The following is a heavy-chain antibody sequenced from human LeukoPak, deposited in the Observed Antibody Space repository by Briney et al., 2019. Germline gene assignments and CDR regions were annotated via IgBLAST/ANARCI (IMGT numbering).Heavy chain of an antibody. Sequence: SETLSLTCAVSGDSVTSGGYFWTWIRQHPGRGLEWIGSISNSGTTSYNPSLKSRVSISLDTSNNHFSLRLGSVTAADTAVYFCVRDVVVTSSPDAFDIWGQGTMVTVSS. CDR2: ISNSGTT. J-gene: IGHJ3*02. D-gene: IGHD2-21*02. CDR3: VRDVVVTSSPDAFDI. V-gene: IGHV4-31*11. CDR1: GDSVTSGGYF.